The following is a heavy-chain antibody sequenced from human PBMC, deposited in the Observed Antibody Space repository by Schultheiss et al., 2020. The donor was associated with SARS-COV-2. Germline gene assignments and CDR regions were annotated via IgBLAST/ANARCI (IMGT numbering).Heavy chain of an antibody. Sequence: ASVKVSCKASGYTFTGYYMHWVRQAPGQGLEWMGWINPNSGGTNYAQKFQGRVTMTRDTSISTAYMELSRLRSDDTAVYYCARGPQEDSVFSYFDYWGQGTLVTVSS. V-gene: IGHV1-2*02. J-gene: IGHJ4*02. CDR2: INPNSGGT. D-gene: IGHD2-15*01. CDR1: GYTFTGYY. CDR3: ARGPQEDSVFSYFDY.